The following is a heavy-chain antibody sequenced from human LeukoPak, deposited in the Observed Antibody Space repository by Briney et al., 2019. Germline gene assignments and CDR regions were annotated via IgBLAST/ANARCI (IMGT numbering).Heavy chain of an antibody. J-gene: IGHJ4*02. CDR3: AKAIYGDYSEGIDY. CDR1: GFTFSSYA. Sequence: PGGSLRLSCAASGFTFSSYAMSWVRQAPGKGLEWVSAISGSGGSTYYADSVKGRFTISRDNSKNTLYLQMNSLRAEDTAVYYCAKAIYGDYSEGIDYWGQGTLVTVSS. V-gene: IGHV3-23*01. D-gene: IGHD4-17*01. CDR2: ISGSGGST.